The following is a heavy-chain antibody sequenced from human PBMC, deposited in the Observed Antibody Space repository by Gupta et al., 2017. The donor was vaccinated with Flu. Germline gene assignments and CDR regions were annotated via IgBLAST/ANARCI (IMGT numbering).Heavy chain of an antibody. D-gene: IGHD3-10*01. CDR1: TFSDYA. CDR2: VTASALTT. V-gene: IGHV3-23*01. Sequence: TFSDYAMSWVRQAPGKGLDWVSTVTASALTTYYTDSVRGRFTISSDNSKNTISLHMGNLRPEDTAVYYCTRGGGAGRGAGDTWGQGTRVTVAS. CDR3: TRGGGAGRGAGDT. J-gene: IGHJ1*01.